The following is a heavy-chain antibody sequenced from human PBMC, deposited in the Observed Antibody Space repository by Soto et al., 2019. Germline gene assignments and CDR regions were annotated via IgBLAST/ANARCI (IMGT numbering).Heavy chain of an antibody. CDR3: ARGGSGHYYDSSGPQLH. V-gene: IGHV4-31*03. Sequence: SETLSLTCTVSGGSISSGGYYWSWIRQHPGKGLEWIGYIYYSGSTYYNPSLKSRVTISVDTSKNQFSLKLSSVTAADTAVYYCARGGSGHYYDSSGPQLHWGQGTLVTVSS. CDR1: GGSISSGGYY. CDR2: IYYSGST. J-gene: IGHJ4*02. D-gene: IGHD3-22*01.